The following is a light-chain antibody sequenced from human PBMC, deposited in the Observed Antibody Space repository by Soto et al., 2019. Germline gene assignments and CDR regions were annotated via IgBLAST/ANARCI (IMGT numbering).Light chain of an antibody. CDR3: QQYSTYPWT. Sequence: DIQMTQSPSTLSASVGDRVTITCRASQTIITWLAWYQQRPGKAPNLLIYKASSLESGVPSRFSGSGSGTEFTLTISSLQPDDFATYFCQQYSTYPWTFGQGTKVEVK. CDR2: KAS. CDR1: QTIITW. V-gene: IGKV1-5*03. J-gene: IGKJ1*01.